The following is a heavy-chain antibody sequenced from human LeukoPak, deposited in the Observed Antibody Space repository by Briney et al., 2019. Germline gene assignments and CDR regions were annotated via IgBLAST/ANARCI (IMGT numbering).Heavy chain of an antibody. D-gene: IGHD6-19*01. J-gene: IGHJ4*02. CDR2: IKQDGNEK. Sequence: GGSLRLSCAASGFTFRTYWMSWVRQAPGKGLEWVANIKQDGNEKYYVDSVKGRFTISRDNAKNSLDLQMNSLRAEDTAVYYCAREDSGWYVSDYWGQGTLVTVSS. CDR3: AREDSGWYVSDY. CDR1: GFTFRTYW. V-gene: IGHV3-7*01.